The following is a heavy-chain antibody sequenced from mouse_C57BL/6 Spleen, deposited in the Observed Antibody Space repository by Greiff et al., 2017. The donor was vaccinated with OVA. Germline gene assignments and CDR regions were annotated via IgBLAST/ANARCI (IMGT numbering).Heavy chain of an antibody. V-gene: IGHV1-53*01. J-gene: IGHJ4*01. D-gene: IGHD2-4*01. CDR3: ARSDCYYGMDY. CDR2: INPSNGGT. CDR1: GYTFTSYW. Sequence: VQLQQPGAELVKPGASVKLSCKASGYTFTSYWMHWVKQRPGQGLEWIGNINPSNGGTNYNEKFKSKATLTVDKSSSTAYMQLISLTSEDSAVXDCARSDCYYGMDYWGQGTSVTVSS.